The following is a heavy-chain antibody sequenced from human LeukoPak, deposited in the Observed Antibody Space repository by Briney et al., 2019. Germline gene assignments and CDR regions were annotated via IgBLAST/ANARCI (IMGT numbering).Heavy chain of an antibody. D-gene: IGHD2-2*01. J-gene: IGHJ5*02. V-gene: IGHV1-18*01. CDR2: ISGYDGNT. Sequence: ASVKVSCKASGYTFTTYGISWVRQAPGQGLEWMGWISGYDGNTKYAQKLQGRVTMTADTSTSTAYMELRSLRSDDTAVYYCARDCSTSCYWFDPWGQGTLVTVAS. CDR1: GYTFTTYG. CDR3: ARDCSTSCYWFDP.